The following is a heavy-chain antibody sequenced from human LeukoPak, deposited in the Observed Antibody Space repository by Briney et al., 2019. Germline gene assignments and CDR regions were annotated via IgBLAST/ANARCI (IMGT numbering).Heavy chain of an antibody. CDR3: AKVALGVSGLRYFDCLLDNWFDP. V-gene: IGHV3-23*01. D-gene: IGHD3-9*01. Sequence: GGSLRLSCAASGFTFSNYAMSWVRQAPGKGLECVSVISGSGGSTYYADSVKGRFTISRDNSKNTLYLQMNSLRAEDTAVYYCAKVALGVSGLRYFDCLLDNWFDPWGQGTLVTVSS. J-gene: IGHJ5*02. CDR2: ISGSGGST. CDR1: GFTFSNYA.